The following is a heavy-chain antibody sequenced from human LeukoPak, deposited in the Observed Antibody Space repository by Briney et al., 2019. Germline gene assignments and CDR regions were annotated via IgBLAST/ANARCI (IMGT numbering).Heavy chain of an antibody. CDR3: ARESYYDSSGYYYSAGRYYFDY. CDR2: IYTSGST. D-gene: IGHD3-22*01. Sequence: PSETLSLTCTVSGGSISSYYWSWIRQPAGKGLEWSGRIYTSGSTNYNPSLKSRVTMSVDTSKNQFSLKLSSVTAAGTAVYYCARESYYDSSGYYYSAGRYYFDYWGQGTLVTVSS. J-gene: IGHJ4*02. V-gene: IGHV4-4*07. CDR1: GGSISSYY.